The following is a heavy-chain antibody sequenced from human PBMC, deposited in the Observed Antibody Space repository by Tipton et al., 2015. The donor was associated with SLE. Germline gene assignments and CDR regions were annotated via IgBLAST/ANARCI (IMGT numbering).Heavy chain of an antibody. CDR1: GFTFSSYW. Sequence: SLRLSCAASGFTFSSYWMHWVRHAPGKGLVWVSRINSDGSSTSYADSVKGRFTISRDNAKNTLYPQMNSLRAEDTAVYYCARESELLQDAFDIWGQGTMVTVSS. CDR3: ARESELLQDAFDI. D-gene: IGHD3-10*01. J-gene: IGHJ3*02. V-gene: IGHV3-74*01. CDR2: INSDGSST.